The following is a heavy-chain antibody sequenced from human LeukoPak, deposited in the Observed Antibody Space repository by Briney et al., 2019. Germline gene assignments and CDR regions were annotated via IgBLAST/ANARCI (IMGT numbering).Heavy chain of an antibody. V-gene: IGHV3-7*01. Sequence: GGSLRLSCAASGFTFSSYAMHWVRQAPSKGLEWVASIKHDGSEKYYVDSVRGRFTISRDNTMNSLYLQMSSLRAEDTAVYYCATDRGWRTSGYYLYYFEYWGQGTLVTYSS. CDR2: IKHDGSEK. J-gene: IGHJ4*02. CDR3: ATDRGWRTSGYYLYYFEY. CDR1: GFTFSSYA. D-gene: IGHD3-3*01.